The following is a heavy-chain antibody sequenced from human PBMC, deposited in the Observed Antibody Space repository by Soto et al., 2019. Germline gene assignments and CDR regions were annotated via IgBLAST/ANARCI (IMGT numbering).Heavy chain of an antibody. J-gene: IGHJ4*02. CDR1: GFTFSSYA. CDR2: INSSGGST. D-gene: IGHD4-17*01. V-gene: IGHV3-23*01. CDR3: AKDLYGDYEFDC. Sequence: EVQLLESGGGLVQPGGSLRLSCAASGFTFSSYAMSWVRQAPGKGLEWVSTINSSGGSTYYADSVKGPFTISRANSKNTLYLQMNSLRAEDTAVYYCAKDLYGDYEFDCWGQGTLVTVSS.